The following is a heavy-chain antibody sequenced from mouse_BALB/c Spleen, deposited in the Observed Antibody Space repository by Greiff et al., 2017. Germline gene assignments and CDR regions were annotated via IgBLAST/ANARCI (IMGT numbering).Heavy chain of an antibody. CDR2: ISSGGSYT. J-gene: IGHJ4*01. V-gene: IGHV5-9-4*01. Sequence: EVKLVESGGGLVKPGGSLKLSCAASGFTFSSYAMSWVRQSPEKRLEWVAEISSGGSYTYYPDTVTGRFTISRDNAKNTLYLEMSSLRSEDTAKYYCAREGPHYYAMDYWGQGTSVTVSS. CDR3: AREGPHYYAMDY. CDR1: GFTFSSYA.